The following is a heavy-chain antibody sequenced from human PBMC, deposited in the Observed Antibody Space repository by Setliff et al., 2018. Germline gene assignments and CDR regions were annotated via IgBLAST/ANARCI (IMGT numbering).Heavy chain of an antibody. Sequence: ASVKVSCKASGGTFSSYTINWVRQAPGQGLEWMGGIIPIFGTANHAQNFQGRVTITADESTDTAYMELSSLTSDDTAVYYCAGHRGVEGTPVDYRGQGTLVTVSS. D-gene: IGHD3-10*01. J-gene: IGHJ4*02. CDR3: AGHRGVEGTPVDY. CDR1: GGTFSSYT. CDR2: IIPIFGTA. V-gene: IGHV1-69*13.